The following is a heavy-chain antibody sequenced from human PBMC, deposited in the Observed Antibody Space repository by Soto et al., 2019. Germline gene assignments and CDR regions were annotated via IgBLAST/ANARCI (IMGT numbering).Heavy chain of an antibody. Sequence: QVHLVQSGAEVKKPGASVKVSCKASGYRFMNYGISWVRQAPRQGLEWMGWISTYNGNTDYSQNLQGRVTMTTDISTNTAYMELRSLRSDDTALYYCARDEGFGELDYWGQGTLVTVSS. CDR3: ARDEGFGELDY. J-gene: IGHJ4*02. CDR1: GYRFMNYG. CDR2: ISTYNGNT. D-gene: IGHD3-10*01. V-gene: IGHV1-18*04.